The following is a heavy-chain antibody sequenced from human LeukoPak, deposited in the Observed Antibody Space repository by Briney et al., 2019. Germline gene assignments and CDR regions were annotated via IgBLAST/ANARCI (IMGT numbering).Heavy chain of an antibody. V-gene: IGHV4-38-2*02. D-gene: IGHD1-26*01. Sequence: SETLSLTCTVSGFSISNDYYWTWLRQPPGKGLEWIGGIYHSGTTYYNPSLRGRVSISLDTSKTQFSLKLSSVTAADTVVYYCARGKAYSGSYYGIFDYWGQGTLVTVSS. CDR3: ARGKAYSGSYYGIFDY. J-gene: IGHJ4*02. CDR2: IYHSGTT. CDR1: GFSISNDYY.